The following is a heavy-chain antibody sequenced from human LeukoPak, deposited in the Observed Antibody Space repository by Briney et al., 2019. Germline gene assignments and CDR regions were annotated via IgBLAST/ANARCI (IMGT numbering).Heavy chain of an antibody. D-gene: IGHD5-18*01. V-gene: IGHV4-39*07. CDR2: IYYSGST. J-gene: IGHJ4*02. CDR3: ARVNSYGYVNDY. Sequence: KSSETLSLTCTVSGGSISSSSYYWGWIRQPPGKGLEWIGSIYYSGSTYYNPSLKSRVTISVDTSKNQFSLKLSSVTAADTAVYYCARVNSYGYVNDYWGQGTLVTVSS. CDR1: GGSISSSSYY.